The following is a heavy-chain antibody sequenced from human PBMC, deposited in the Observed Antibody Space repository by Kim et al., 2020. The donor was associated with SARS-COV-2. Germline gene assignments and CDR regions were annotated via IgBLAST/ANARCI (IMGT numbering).Heavy chain of an antibody. D-gene: IGHD1-26*01. CDR1: GYNFANYW. V-gene: IGHV5-51*01. Sequence: GESLKISCKGSGYNFANYWIGWVRQMPSNGLEWMGIIYPGDSRTRYSPSFQGQVTISADMSISTAYLQWSSLKASDTAMYYCARHWGGAVYFVDYWGQGTLVTVSS. CDR3: ARHWGGAVYFVDY. CDR2: IYPGDSRT. J-gene: IGHJ4*02.